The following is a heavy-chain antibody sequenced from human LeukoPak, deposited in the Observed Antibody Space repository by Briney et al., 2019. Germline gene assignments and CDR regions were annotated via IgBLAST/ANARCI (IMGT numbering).Heavy chain of an antibody. CDR1: GFTFSNSA. V-gene: IGHV3-23*01. CDR3: AKEASGGFDY. D-gene: IGHD3-10*01. J-gene: IGHJ4*02. CDR2: ISGSGGST. Sequence: PGGSLRLSCAASGFTFSNSAMNWVRQAPGKGLEWVSAISGSGGSTYYADSVKGRFTISRDNSKNTLYLQMNSLSAKDTAVYYCAKEASGGFDYWGQGTLVTVSS.